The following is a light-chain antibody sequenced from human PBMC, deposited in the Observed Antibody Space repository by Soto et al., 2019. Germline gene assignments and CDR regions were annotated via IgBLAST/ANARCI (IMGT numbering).Light chain of an antibody. CDR2: SND. J-gene: IGLJ2*01. Sequence: QSVVTQPPSASGTPGQRVTISCSGGSSNIGSNAVNWYQQLPGTAPKLLIYSNDQRPSGVPDRISGSQSGTSASLAISWLQSEDEADYYCAVWDDSLNGVVFGGGTKVTVL. V-gene: IGLV1-44*01. CDR3: AVWDDSLNGVV. CDR1: SSNIGSNA.